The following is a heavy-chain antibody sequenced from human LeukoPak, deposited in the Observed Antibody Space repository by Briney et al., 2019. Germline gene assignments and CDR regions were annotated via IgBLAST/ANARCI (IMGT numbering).Heavy chain of an antibody. CDR3: ARDLHYYDSSGYYFDY. Sequence: GGSLRLSCAASGFTFDDYGMSWVRQVPGKGLEWVSGINWNGSGAGYADSVKGRFTISRDNAKNSLYLQMNSLRAEDTAVYYCARDLHYYDSSGYYFDYWGQGTLVTVSS. CDR1: GFTFDDYG. V-gene: IGHV3-20*04. CDR2: INWNGSGA. J-gene: IGHJ4*02. D-gene: IGHD3-22*01.